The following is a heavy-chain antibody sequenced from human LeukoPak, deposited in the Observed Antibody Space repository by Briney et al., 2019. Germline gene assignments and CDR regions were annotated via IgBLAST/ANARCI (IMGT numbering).Heavy chain of an antibody. Sequence: ASVKIFCKASGYALTRYDMHWVRQAPGQGLEWMGIINPSGGTTTYAQKFKGRITMTRDTFTGTVYMEVNSLRSEDTAVYYCARVGVVGYFYYMDVWGKGTTVTVSS. J-gene: IGHJ6*03. V-gene: IGHV1-46*01. CDR1: GYALTRYD. D-gene: IGHD3-10*01. CDR3: ARVGVVGYFYYMDV. CDR2: INPSGGTT.